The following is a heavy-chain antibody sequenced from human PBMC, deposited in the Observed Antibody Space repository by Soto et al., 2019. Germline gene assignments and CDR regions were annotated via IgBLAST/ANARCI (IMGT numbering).Heavy chain of an antibody. Sequence: QVQLQQWGAGLLKPSETLSLTCAVYGGFVSSGTYYWSWIRQPPGKGLEWIGEMSHSGGTHFNPSRRSRVTISVDTSKNQSSLKMRSVTAADTALYYCARVERGTVTTVVDAFDIWGPGTMVTVSS. V-gene: IGHV4-34*01. J-gene: IGHJ3*02. D-gene: IGHD1-1*01. CDR2: MSHSGGT. CDR1: GGFVSSGTYY. CDR3: ARVERGTVTTVVDAFDI.